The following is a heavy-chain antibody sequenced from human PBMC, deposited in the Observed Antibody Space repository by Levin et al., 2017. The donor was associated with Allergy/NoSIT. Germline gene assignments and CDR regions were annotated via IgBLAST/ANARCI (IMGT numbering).Heavy chain of an antibody. D-gene: IGHD5-12*01. Sequence: SETLSLTCTVSGASISSYYWSWIRQPPGKGLEWIGYIYYSGSTNYNPSLKSRVTISIDTSSNQSSLKLSSVTAADTAVYCCATQMGRHSGPGSTWGQGTLVTVSS. J-gene: IGHJ5*02. CDR1: GASISSYY. CDR2: IYYSGST. CDR3: ATQMGRHSGPGST. V-gene: IGHV4-59*01.